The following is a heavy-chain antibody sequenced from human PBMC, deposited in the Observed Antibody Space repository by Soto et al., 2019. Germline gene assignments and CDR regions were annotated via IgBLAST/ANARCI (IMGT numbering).Heavy chain of an antibody. D-gene: IGHD1-7*01. CDR2: ISYDGSNK. CDR1: GFTFSSYG. V-gene: IGHV3-30*18. CDR3: AKSQTGTTFDY. J-gene: IGHJ4*02. Sequence: GGSLRLSCAASGFTFSSYGMHWVRQAPGKGLEWVAVISYDGSNKYYADSVKGRFTISRDNSKNTLYLQMNSLRAEDTAVYYCAKSQTGTTFDYWGQGTLVTVSS.